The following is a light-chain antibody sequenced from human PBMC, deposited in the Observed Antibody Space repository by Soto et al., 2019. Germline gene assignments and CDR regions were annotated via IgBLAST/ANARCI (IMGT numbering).Light chain of an antibody. CDR2: DAS. V-gene: IGKV3-11*01. J-gene: IGKJ5*01. Sequence: EIVLTQSPATLSVSPGERATLSCRASQSVSSYLAWYQQKPGQAPRXLIYDASNRATGIPARFSGSGSGTDFTLTISSLEPEDFAVYYCQQRGNLPTFGQGTRLEIK. CDR3: QQRGNLPT. CDR1: QSVSSY.